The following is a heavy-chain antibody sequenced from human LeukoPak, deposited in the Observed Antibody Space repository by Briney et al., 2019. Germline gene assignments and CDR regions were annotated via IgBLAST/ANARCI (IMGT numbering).Heavy chain of an antibody. Sequence: GRSLRLSCAASGFTFSSYGMHWVRQAPGKGLEWVAVIWYDGSNKYYADSVKGRFTISRDNSKNTLYLQMSSLRAEDTAVYHCAKDHRVAVAGLSWFDPWGQGTLVTVSS. CDR3: AKDHRVAVAGLSWFDP. CDR2: IWYDGSNK. CDR1: GFTFSSYG. V-gene: IGHV3-33*06. D-gene: IGHD6-19*01. J-gene: IGHJ5*02.